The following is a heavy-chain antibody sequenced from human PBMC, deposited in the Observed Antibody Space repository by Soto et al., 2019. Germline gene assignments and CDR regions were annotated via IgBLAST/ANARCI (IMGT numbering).Heavy chain of an antibody. Sequence: GASVKVSCKASGGTFSSYAISWVRQAPGQGLEWMGGIVPIFGTANYAQKFQGRVTITADESTSTAYMELSSLRSEDTAVYYCARDKRFGDFDYWGQGTLVTVSS. V-gene: IGHV1-69*13. CDR1: GGTFSSYA. CDR2: IVPIFGTA. CDR3: ARDKRFGDFDY. D-gene: IGHD3-10*01. J-gene: IGHJ4*02.